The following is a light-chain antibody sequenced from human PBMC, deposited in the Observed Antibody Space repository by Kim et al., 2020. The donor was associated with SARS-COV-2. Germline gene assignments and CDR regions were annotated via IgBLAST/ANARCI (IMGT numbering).Light chain of an antibody. CDR2: QDT. Sequence: SYELTQPPSVSVSPGQTASITCSADKLGDKYACWYQQKPGQSPVLVIYQDTKRPSGIPERFSGSNSGNTATLTISGTQAMDEADYYCRAWDSSTVVFGGG. J-gene: IGLJ2*01. CDR3: RAWDSSTVV. CDR1: KLGDKY. V-gene: IGLV3-1*01.